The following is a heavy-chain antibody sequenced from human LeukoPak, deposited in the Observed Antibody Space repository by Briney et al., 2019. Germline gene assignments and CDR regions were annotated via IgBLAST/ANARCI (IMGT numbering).Heavy chain of an antibody. D-gene: IGHD4-17*01. Sequence: GGSLRLSCAASGFTFSAYNMNWVRQAPGKGLEWISSISSSSTYIYYADSVKGRFTISRDNAKNSLYLQMSSLRAEDTAVYYCAKVTRSPFGWFDPWGQGTLVTVSS. CDR3: AKVTRSPFGWFDP. CDR2: ISSSSTYI. J-gene: IGHJ5*02. V-gene: IGHV3-21*01. CDR1: GFTFSAYN.